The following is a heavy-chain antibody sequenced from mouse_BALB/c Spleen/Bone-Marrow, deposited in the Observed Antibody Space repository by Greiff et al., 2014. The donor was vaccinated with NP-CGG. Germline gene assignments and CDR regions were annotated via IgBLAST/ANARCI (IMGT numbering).Heavy chain of an antibody. CDR1: GYAFTNYL. J-gene: IGHJ2*01. CDR2: INPGSGGT. CDR3: ARRDGSYFDY. D-gene: IGHD3-3*01. Sequence: QVQLKESEAELVRPGTSVKVSCKASGYAFTNYLIEWVKQRPGQGLEWIGMINPGSGGTNYNEKFKGKATLTADKSSSTAYMQLSSLTSDDSAVYFCARRDGSYFDYWGQGTTLTVSS. V-gene: IGHV1-54*01.